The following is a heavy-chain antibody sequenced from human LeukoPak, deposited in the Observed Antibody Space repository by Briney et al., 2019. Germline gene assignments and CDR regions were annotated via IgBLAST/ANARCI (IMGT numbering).Heavy chain of an antibody. CDR1: GFTFSSYA. D-gene: IGHD5-18*01. CDR2: ISGSGGST. J-gene: IGHJ4*02. Sequence: PGGSLRLSCAASGFTFSSYAMSWVRQAPGKGLESVSAISGSGGSTYYADSVKGRFTISRDNSKNTLYLQMNSLRAEDTAVYYCARGGYSYGYGGSYQVDYWGQGTLVAVSS. CDR3: ARGGYSYGYGGSYQVDY. V-gene: IGHV3-23*01.